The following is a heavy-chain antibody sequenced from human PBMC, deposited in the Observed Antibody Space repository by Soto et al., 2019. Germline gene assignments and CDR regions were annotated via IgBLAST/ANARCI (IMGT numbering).Heavy chain of an antibody. J-gene: IGHJ4*02. CDR2: IRKKANNYTT. Sequence: EVQLVESGGGLVQPGGSLRLSCAASGFSFSDHYMDWVRQAPGKGLEWVGRIRKKANNYTTEYAASVKGRFSISRDDSKNSLYLQMNSLNTEDTAVDYCARALYGSESYFCDYWGQGTLVPVSS. D-gene: IGHD3-10*01. V-gene: IGHV3-72*01. CDR3: ARALYGSESYFCDY. CDR1: GFSFSDHY.